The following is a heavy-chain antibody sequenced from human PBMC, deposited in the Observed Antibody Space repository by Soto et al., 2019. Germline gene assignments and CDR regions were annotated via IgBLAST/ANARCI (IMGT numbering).Heavy chain of an antibody. CDR3: AREIAALGFPF. D-gene: IGHD2-21*01. J-gene: IGHJ4*02. V-gene: IGHV1-69*12. CDR1: GGNFKNYG. Sequence: QVHLVQSGAEVKKTGSSVRVSCKTSGGNFKNYGLSWVRQAPGRGLEWMGGIVPSFGMANYGQIFQGRLTITADESTDTVYMELSGLKFEDTAVYYCAREIAALGFPFWGQGTLLTVSS. CDR2: IVPSFGMA.